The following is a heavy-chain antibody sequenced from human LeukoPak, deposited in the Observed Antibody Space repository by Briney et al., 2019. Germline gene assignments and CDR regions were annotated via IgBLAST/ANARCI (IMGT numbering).Heavy chain of an antibody. CDR1: GYSFTSYW. J-gene: IGHJ5*02. V-gene: IGHV5-51*01. Sequence: GESLQISCKGSGYSFTSYWIGWVRQVPGKGLEWMGIIYPGDSDTRYSPSFQGQVTISADKSISTAYLQWSSLKASDTAMYYCARTVAALGKGFDPWGQGTLVTVSS. D-gene: IGHD6-6*01. CDR2: IYPGDSDT. CDR3: ARTVAALGKGFDP.